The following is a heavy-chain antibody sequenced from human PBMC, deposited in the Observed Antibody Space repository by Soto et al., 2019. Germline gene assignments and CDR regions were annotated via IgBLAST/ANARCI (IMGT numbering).Heavy chain of an antibody. V-gene: IGHV3-20*04. CDR2: MYCKDGNT. Sequence: EVQLVESGGGVVRPGGSLRLSCAASGFTIDNYGMSWVRQVPGKGVGWVSGMYCKDGNTHYADSVKGRFTISRDNAKSSLFLQLSSLGANDTALYFCVRAGDYSSGSYWDFFDYWGQGALVTVSS. D-gene: IGHD3-10*01. J-gene: IGHJ4*02. CDR3: VRAGDYSSGSYWDFFDY. CDR1: GFTIDNYG.